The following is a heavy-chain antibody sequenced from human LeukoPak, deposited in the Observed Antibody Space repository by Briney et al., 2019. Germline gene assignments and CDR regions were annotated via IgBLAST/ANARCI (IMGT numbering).Heavy chain of an antibody. CDR1: GGSFSGYY. J-gene: IGHJ4*02. CDR3: ARGRGGSPDY. V-gene: IGHV4-34*01. Sequence: SETLSLTCAVYGGSFSGYYWSWIRQPPGKGLEWIGEINHSGSTNYNPSLKSRVTISVDTSKNQFSLKLSSVTAADTALYYCARGRGGSPDYWGQGTLVTVSS. D-gene: IGHD1-26*01. CDR2: INHSGST.